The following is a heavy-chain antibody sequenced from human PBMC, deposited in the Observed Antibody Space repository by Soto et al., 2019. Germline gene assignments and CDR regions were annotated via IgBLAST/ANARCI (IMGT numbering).Heavy chain of an antibody. Sequence: SETLSLTCTVSGGSISSSSYYWGWIRQPPGKGLEWIGSIYYSGSTYYNPSLKSRVTISVDTSKNQFSLKLSSVTAADTAVYYCARSMVRGVQPRDYWGQGTLVTVSS. J-gene: IGHJ4*02. CDR2: IYYSGST. CDR3: ARSMVRGVQPRDY. D-gene: IGHD3-10*01. V-gene: IGHV4-39*01. CDR1: GGSISSSSYY.